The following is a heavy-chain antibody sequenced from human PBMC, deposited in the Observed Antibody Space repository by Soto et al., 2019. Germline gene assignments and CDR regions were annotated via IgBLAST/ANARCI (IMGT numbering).Heavy chain of an antibody. CDR1: GFTFSSYT. Sequence: GGSLRLSCAASGFTFSSYTTRRVRQAPGKGLEWVSAISGSGGSTYYADSVKGRFTISRDNSKNTLYLQMNSLRAEDTAVYYCAKDPDTVTAYFDYWGQGTLVTVAS. CDR2: ISGSGGST. D-gene: IGHD4-4*01. CDR3: AKDPDTVTAYFDY. J-gene: IGHJ4*02. V-gene: IGHV3-23*01.